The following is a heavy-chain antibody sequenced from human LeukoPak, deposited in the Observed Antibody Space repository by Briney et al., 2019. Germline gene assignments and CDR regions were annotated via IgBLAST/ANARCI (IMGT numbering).Heavy chain of an antibody. CDR1: GFTFSSYD. D-gene: IGHD2-15*01. CDR3: AKDLSAYCSGGSCYPNWFDP. CDR2: IRYDGSDE. J-gene: IGHJ5*02. Sequence: GGSLRLSCAASGFTFSSYDMHWVRQAPGKGLEWVAFIRYDGSDEHYADSVKGRFTISRDNSKNTLYLQMNTLRPEDTAVYYCAKDLSAYCSGGSCYPNWFDPWGQGTLVTVSS. V-gene: IGHV3-30*02.